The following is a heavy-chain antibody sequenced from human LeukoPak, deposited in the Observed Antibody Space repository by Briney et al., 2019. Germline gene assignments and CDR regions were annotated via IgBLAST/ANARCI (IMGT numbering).Heavy chain of an antibody. Sequence: ASVKVSCKASGYTFTTYYMHWVRQAPGQGLEWMGWINPNSGGTKYAQRFQGRITMTRDTSISTAYMELNSLRSDDTAVYYCARIQWLRFAFDIWGQGTMVTVSS. J-gene: IGHJ3*02. V-gene: IGHV1-2*02. CDR3: ARIQWLRFAFDI. D-gene: IGHD5-12*01. CDR2: INPNSGGT. CDR1: GYTFTTYY.